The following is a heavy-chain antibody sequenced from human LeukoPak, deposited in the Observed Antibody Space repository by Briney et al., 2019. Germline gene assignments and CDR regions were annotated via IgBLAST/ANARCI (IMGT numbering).Heavy chain of an antibody. CDR3: AKGANGDSFDY. CDR2: IFPADSGT. Sequence: GESLKISCKGSGYSFTSYGIAWVRQKPGKGLEWMGLIFPADSGTRYSPSFQGQVTISADKSSSTAYLQWSSLEASDTALYYCAKGANGDSFDYWGQGTPDTLSS. D-gene: IGHD2-8*01. V-gene: IGHV5-51*01. CDR1: GYSFTSYG. J-gene: IGHJ4*02.